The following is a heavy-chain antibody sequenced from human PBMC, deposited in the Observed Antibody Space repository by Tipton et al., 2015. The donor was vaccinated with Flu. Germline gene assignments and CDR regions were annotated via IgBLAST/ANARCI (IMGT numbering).Heavy chain of an antibody. CDR2: IYYSGST. CDR1: GGSISSSSYY. Sequence: SLTCTVSGGSISSSSYYWGWIRQPPGKGLEWIGSIYYSGSTYYNPSLKSRVTISVDTSKNQFSLKLSSVTAADTAVYYCARPISLVVPAAIDYWGQGTLVTVSS. J-gene: IGHJ4*02. V-gene: IGHV4-39*01. CDR3: ARPISLVVPAAIDY. D-gene: IGHD2-2*02.